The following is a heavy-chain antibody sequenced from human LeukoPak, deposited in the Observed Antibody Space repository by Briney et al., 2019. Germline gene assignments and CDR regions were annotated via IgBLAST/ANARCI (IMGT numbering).Heavy chain of an antibody. V-gene: IGHV3-20*04. CDR3: ARYYDYGSGSYTFDY. CDR2: INWIGGST. D-gene: IGHD3-10*01. CDR1: GFTFDDYG. Sequence: GGSLRLSCAASGFTFDDYGMSWVRQAPGKGLEWVSGINWIGGSTGYADSVKGRFTISRDNAKNSLYLQMNSLRAEDTVLYYCARYYDYGSGSYTFDYWGQGTLVTVSS. J-gene: IGHJ4*02.